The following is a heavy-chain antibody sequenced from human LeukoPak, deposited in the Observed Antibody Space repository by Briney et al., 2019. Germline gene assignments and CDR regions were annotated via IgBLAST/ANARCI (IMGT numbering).Heavy chain of an antibody. Sequence: SETLSLTCTVSGGSISSSSYYWGWIRQPPGKGLEWIGSIYYSGSTYYNPSLTSRVTISVDTSKNQFSLRLTSVTAADTAVYYCARYPYSDSGVWQAFDYWGQGTLVTVSS. D-gene: IGHD5-12*01. J-gene: IGHJ4*02. CDR3: ARYPYSDSGVWQAFDY. CDR2: IYYSGST. V-gene: IGHV4-39*01. CDR1: GGSISSSSYY.